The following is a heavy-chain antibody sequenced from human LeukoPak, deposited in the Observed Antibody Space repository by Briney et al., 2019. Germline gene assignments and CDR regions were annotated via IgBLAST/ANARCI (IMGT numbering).Heavy chain of an antibody. CDR1: GYTFTDYY. CDR3: ARGRRRDDSDGYCHFDN. J-gene: IGHJ4*02. D-gene: IGHD2-21*01. Sequence: ASLKVSCKASGYTFTDYYIHWVRQAPGQRLEWMGWLKPNSGDTKSAQKFQGRVTMTRDTSIKTVYIDLAGLTTEDTAVYYCARGRRRDDSDGYCHFDNWGQGTQVTVSS. V-gene: IGHV1-2*02. CDR2: LKPNSGDT.